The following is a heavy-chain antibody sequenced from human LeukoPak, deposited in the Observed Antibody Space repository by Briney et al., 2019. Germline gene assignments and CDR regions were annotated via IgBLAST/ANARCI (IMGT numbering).Heavy chain of an antibody. Sequence: SLTLSLTCAISGDSVSSNSAAWNWIRQSPSRGLEWLGRTYYRSKWYNDYAVSVKSRITINPDTSKNQFSLLLNSVTPEDTAVYYCARAGSSGSSWYDSGVDYWGQGTLVTVFS. CDR3: ARAGSSGSSWYDSGVDY. CDR1: GDSVSSNSAA. J-gene: IGHJ4*02. V-gene: IGHV6-1*01. CDR2: TYYRSKWYN. D-gene: IGHD6-13*01.